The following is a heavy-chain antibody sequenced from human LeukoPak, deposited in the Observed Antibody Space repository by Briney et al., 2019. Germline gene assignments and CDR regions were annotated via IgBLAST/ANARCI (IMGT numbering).Heavy chain of an antibody. CDR1: GFTFSSYG. V-gene: IGHV3-30*02. Sequence: GGSLRLSCAASGFTFSSYGMHWVRQAPGKGLEWVAFIRYDGSNKYYADSVKGRFTISRDNSKNTLYLQMNSLRAEDTAVYYCAKDRARRSGSYSVPRVLDYWGQGTLVTVSS. CDR3: AKDRARRSGSYSVPRVLDY. J-gene: IGHJ4*02. D-gene: IGHD1-26*01. CDR2: IRYDGSNK.